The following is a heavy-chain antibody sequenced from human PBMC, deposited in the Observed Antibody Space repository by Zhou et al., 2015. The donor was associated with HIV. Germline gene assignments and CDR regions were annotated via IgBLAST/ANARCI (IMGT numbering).Heavy chain of an antibody. CDR1: GYTLGNYG. Sequence: QVQLVQSATEVKKSGASVKVSCKASGYTLGNYGVSWVRQAPGKGLEWMGWTYNGYTKYAPKFQDRVTMTTDTSTSTAYMEMRSLTSDDTAVYYCARGGLRDGYNWAFDYWGQGTLVTVSS. CDR2: TYNGYT. CDR3: ARGGLRDGYNWAFDY. D-gene: IGHD5-24*01. J-gene: IGHJ4*02. V-gene: IGHV1-18*01.